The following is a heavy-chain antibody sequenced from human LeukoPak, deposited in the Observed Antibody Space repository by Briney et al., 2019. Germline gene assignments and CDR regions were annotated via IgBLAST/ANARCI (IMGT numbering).Heavy chain of an antibody. D-gene: IGHD3-16*01. J-gene: IGHJ4*02. CDR1: GGSISSGGYY. CDR3: ARAYGYDSVWGSYYFDY. CDR2: IYYSGST. V-gene: IGHV4-31*03. Sequence: SETLSLTCTVSGGSISSGGYYWSWIRQHPGKGLEWIGYIYYSGSTYYNPSLKSRVTISVDTSKNQFSLKLSSVTAADTAVYYCARAYGYDSVWGSYYFDYWGQGTLDTVSS.